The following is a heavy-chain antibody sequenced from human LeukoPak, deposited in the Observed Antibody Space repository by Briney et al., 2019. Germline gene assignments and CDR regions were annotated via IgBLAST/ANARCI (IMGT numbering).Heavy chain of an antibody. D-gene: IGHD3-22*01. J-gene: IGHJ3*02. CDR3: ARDFKYYDSSGYYAFDI. CDR2: IYNSGST. V-gene: IGHV4-59*01. Sequence: SETLSLTCTVSGGSISSYYWSWIRQPPGKGLEWIGYIYNSGSTNYNPSLKSRVTISVDTSKNQFSLKLSSVTAADTAVYYCARDFKYYDSSGYYAFDIWAKGQWSPSLQ. CDR1: GGSISSYY.